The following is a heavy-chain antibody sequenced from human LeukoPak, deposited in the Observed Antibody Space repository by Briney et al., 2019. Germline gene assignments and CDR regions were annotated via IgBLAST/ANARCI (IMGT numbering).Heavy chain of an antibody. J-gene: IGHJ5*02. D-gene: IGHD3-10*02. CDR3: GRLGSEVLFGELSWFDP. V-gene: IGHV1-18*01. Sequence: ASVKVSCKASGYTFTSYGISWVRQAPGQGLEWMVWISAYNGNTNYAQKLQGRVTMTTDTSTSTAYMELRSLRSDDTAVYYCGRLGSEVLFGELSWFDPWGQGTLVTVSS. CDR1: GYTFTSYG. CDR2: ISAYNGNT.